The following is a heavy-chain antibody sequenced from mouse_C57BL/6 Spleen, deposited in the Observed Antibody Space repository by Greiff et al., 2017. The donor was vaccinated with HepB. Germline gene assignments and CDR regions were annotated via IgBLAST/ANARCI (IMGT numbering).Heavy chain of an antibody. V-gene: IGHV1-15*01. Sequence: VQLQQSGAELVRPGASVTLSCKASGYTFTDYEMHWVKQTPVHGLEWIGAIDPETGGTAYNQKFKGKAILTADKSSSTAYMELRSLTSEDSAVYYCTSRQIRRDYFDYWGQGTTLTVSS. J-gene: IGHJ2*01. CDR2: IDPETGGT. CDR1: GYTFTDYE. CDR3: TSRQIRRDYFDY. D-gene: IGHD3-2*02.